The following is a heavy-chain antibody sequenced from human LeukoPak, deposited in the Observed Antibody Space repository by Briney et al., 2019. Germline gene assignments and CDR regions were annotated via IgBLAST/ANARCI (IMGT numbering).Heavy chain of an antibody. D-gene: IGHD2-15*01. Sequence: PGGPLRLSCAASGFTFSSYGMHWVRQAPGKGLEWVAFIRYDGSNKYYADSVKGRFTISRDNSKNTLYLQMNSLRAEDTAVYYCARDSGYCSGGSCSYYYYMDVWGKGTTVTVSS. J-gene: IGHJ6*03. CDR2: IRYDGSNK. V-gene: IGHV3-30*02. CDR3: ARDSGYCSGGSCSYYYYMDV. CDR1: GFTFSSYG.